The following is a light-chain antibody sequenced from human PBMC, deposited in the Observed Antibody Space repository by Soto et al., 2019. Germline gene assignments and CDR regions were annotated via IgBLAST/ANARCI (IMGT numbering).Light chain of an antibody. J-gene: IGLJ2*01. CDR2: DVS. CDR1: SSDVGGYNY. V-gene: IGLV2-11*01. Sequence: QSALTQPRSVSGSPGQSVTISCTGTSSDVGGYNYVSWYQQHPGKAPKLMIYDVSKRPSGVPDRFSGSKSGSTASLTISGLQAEDEADYYCCSYAGTNVVFGGGTKVTVL. CDR3: CSYAGTNVV.